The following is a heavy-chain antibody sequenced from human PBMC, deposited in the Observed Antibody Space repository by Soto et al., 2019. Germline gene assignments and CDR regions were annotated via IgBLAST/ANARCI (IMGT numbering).Heavy chain of an antibody. CDR2: ISTYNGDT. V-gene: IGHV1-18*01. J-gene: IGHJ5*02. Sequence: ASVKVSCKASGYTFTRSGISWVRQAPGQGLEWMGWISTYNGDTNYAQTFQGRVTMTTDTSTSTVHMEVRSLRSDDTAVYYCARAPRGYYDFGSGYYPVAWFDPGGQGTLVTVPA. CDR3: ARAPRGYYDFGSGYYPVAWFDP. CDR1: GYTFTRSG. D-gene: IGHD3-3*01.